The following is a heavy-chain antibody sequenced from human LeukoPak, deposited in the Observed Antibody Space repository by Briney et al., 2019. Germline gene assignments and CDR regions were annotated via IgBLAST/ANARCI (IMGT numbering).Heavy chain of an antibody. CDR3: ARDPSSSGYYYVEAFDY. Sequence: PGGSLRLSCAASGFTFSSYGMNWVRQAPGKGLEWVSSISSSSSYIYYADSVKGRFTISRDNAKNSLYLQMNSLRAEDTAVYYCARDPSSSGYYYVEAFDYWGQGTLVTVSS. CDR2: ISSSSSYI. D-gene: IGHD3-22*01. J-gene: IGHJ4*02. CDR1: GFTFSSYG. V-gene: IGHV3-21*01.